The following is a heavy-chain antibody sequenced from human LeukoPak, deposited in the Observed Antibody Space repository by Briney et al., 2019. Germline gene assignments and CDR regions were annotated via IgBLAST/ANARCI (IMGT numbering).Heavy chain of an antibody. J-gene: IGHJ4*02. CDR1: GYTFSGHY. CDR3: ASGDRVTMLRGGNIGYFDY. D-gene: IGHD3-10*01. CDR2: INPNSGNT. Sequence: ASVKVSCKAAGYTFSGHYMHWVRQAPGQALEWMGWINPNSGNTDYAQKVQGRDTMTRDTSISTAYMELSRLRSDDTAVYYCASGDRVTMLRGGNIGYFDYWGQGTLVTVSS. V-gene: IGHV1-2*02.